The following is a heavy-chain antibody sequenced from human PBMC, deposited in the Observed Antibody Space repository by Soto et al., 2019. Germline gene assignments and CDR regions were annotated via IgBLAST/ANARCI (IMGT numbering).Heavy chain of an antibody. CDR2: INPSGGST. J-gene: IGHJ3*01. V-gene: IGHV1-46*04. Sequence: QVQLVQSGAEVKKPGASVKVSCKASGYTFTSYSMSWVRQAPGQGLEWMGVINPSGGSTTYAQKLQGRVTMTRDTSTSTVYMELSSLRTEDTAVYYCATLFDFWSGHEDDVMREGDVFDGWGQGTMVTVSS. D-gene: IGHD3-3*01. CDR3: ATLFDFWSGHEDDVMREGDVFDG. CDR1: GYTFTSYS.